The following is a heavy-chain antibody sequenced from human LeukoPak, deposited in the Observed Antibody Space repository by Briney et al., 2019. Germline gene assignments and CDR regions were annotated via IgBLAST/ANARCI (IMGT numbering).Heavy chain of an antibody. Sequence: VASVKVSCKASGGTFSSYAISWVRQAPGQGLEWMGGIIPIFGTANYAQKFQGRVTITADKSTSTAYMELSSLRSEDTAVYYCAAFGSGSEFHFDYWGQGTLVTVSS. D-gene: IGHD3-10*01. CDR3: AAFGSGSEFHFDY. V-gene: IGHV1-69*06. J-gene: IGHJ4*02. CDR2: IIPIFGTA. CDR1: GGTFSSYA.